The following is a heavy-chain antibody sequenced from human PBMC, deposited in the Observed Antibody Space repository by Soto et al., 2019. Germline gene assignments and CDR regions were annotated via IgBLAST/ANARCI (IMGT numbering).Heavy chain of an antibody. CDR2: IYHTGAT. CDR1: GASIISLDYY. CDR3: ARGAVVSLVRGVMGGNWFDP. D-gene: IGHD3-10*01. J-gene: IGHJ5*02. Sequence: QVQLQESGPGLVRPSQTLSLTCTVSGASIISLDYYWTRIRQPPGKGLEWIGHIYHTGATYYNPSLESRVVMSVDTSNNQFSLKLSSVTAEDTAVFYCARGAVVSLVRGVMGGNWFDPWGQGTLVTVSS. V-gene: IGHV4-30-4*01.